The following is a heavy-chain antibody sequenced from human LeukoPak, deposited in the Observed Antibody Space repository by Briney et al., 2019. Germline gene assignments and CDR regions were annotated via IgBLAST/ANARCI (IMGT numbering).Heavy chain of an antibody. CDR3: ARGAGLRYFDWGIGYYYMDV. Sequence: GASVKVSCKASGYTFTSYDINWVRQATGQGLEWMGWMNPNSGNTGYAQKSQGRVTITRNTSISTAYMELSSLRSEDTAVYYCARGAGLRYFDWGIGYYYMDVWGKGTTVTVSS. CDR2: MNPNSGNT. D-gene: IGHD3-9*01. J-gene: IGHJ6*03. V-gene: IGHV1-8*03. CDR1: GYTFTSYD.